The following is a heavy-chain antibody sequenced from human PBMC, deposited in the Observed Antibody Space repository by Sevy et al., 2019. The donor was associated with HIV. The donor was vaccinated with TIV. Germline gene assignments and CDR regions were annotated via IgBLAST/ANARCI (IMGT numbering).Heavy chain of an antibody. CDR1: GASITISTW. V-gene: IGHV4-4*02. D-gene: IGHD6-25*01. CDR3: VRAKFGSVLGDALDI. CDR2: IHHTGST. J-gene: IGHJ3*02. Sequence: SETLSLTCAVSGASITISTWRGWVRQPPGKGLEWIGEIHHTGSTNSNPSLKTRVTLSVDKSKNQFSLNLNSVTAADTAVYYCVRAKFGSVLGDALDIWGQGTMVTVSS.